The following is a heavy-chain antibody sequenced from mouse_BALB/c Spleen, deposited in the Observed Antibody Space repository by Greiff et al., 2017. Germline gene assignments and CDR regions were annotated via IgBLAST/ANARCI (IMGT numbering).Heavy chain of an antibody. CDR1: GYAFSSYW. D-gene: IGHD1-1*01. CDR3: ARGYYGSSSAWFAY. Sequence: VKLVESGAELVRPGSSVKISCKASGYAFSSYWMNWVKQRPGQGLEWIGQIYPGDGDTNYNGKFKGKATLTADKSSSTAYMQLSSLTSEDSAVYYCARGYYGSSSAWFAYWGQGTLVTVSA. V-gene: IGHV1-80*01. CDR2: IYPGDGDT. J-gene: IGHJ3*01.